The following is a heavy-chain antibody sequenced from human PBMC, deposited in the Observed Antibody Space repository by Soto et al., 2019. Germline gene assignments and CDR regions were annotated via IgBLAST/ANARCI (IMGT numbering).Heavy chain of an antibody. CDR3: AKDRRAGGNSAFYFDF. CDR2: ISATGGGT. D-gene: IGHD3-16*01. CDR1: GFKFSNYA. Sequence: GGSLRLSCAASGFKFSNYAMSWVRQAPGKGLEWVSLISATGGGTYYADSVKGRFTISRDNSHNALYLQVHSLTAEDTAVYYCAKDRRAGGNSAFYFDFWGQGAQVTVSS. J-gene: IGHJ4*02. V-gene: IGHV3-23*01.